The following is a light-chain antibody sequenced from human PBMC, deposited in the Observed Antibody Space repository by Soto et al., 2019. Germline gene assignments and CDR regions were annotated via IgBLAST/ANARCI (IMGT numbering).Light chain of an antibody. J-gene: IGLJ1*01. CDR1: SRDVGGYNY. V-gene: IGLV2-14*01. CDR3: NSYSSTTASVYV. CDR2: EVS. Sequence: QSALTQPASVSGSPGQSITISCTGTSRDVGGYNYVSWYQQHPGKAPNLIISEVSSRPSGVSNRFSSSKSGNTASLTISGLQAQDEGDYYCNSYSSTTASVYVFGTGTKVTVL.